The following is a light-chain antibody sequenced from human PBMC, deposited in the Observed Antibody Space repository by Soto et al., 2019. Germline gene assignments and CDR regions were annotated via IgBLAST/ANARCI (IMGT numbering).Light chain of an antibody. J-gene: IGKJ5*01. CDR1: QTVRNNY. V-gene: IGKV3-20*01. CDR3: QQYGSSPIT. Sequence: VLTQSPGTLSLSAGERATLSCTSSQTVRNNYLAWYQQKPGPAPRLLIHGASSRATGIPDRISGSGSGTDFTLTISRLEPEDVAVYYCQQYGSSPITLGQGTRLEIK. CDR2: GAS.